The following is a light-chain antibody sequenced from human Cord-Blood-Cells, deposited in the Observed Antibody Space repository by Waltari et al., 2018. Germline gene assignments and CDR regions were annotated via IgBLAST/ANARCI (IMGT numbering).Light chain of an antibody. CDR2: DAS. Sequence: IQIHQSPFSLSASVGDRASITCQASQDISNYLNWSQQKPVKAPKLLIYDASNLATWVPGRVSGSGARTDFALAVSSLQPKDIATYYCQQYDQLPYAIGQRTRLEFK. CDR3: QQYDQLPYA. CDR1: QDISNY. J-gene: IGKJ2*01. V-gene: IGKV1-33*01.